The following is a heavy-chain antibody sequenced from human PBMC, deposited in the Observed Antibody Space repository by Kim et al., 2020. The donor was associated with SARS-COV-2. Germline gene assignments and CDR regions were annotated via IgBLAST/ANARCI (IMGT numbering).Heavy chain of an antibody. J-gene: IGHJ4*02. Sequence: GGSLRLSCAASGFTFSSYGMHWVRQAPGKGLEWVAVISYDGSNKYYADSVKGRFTISRDNSKNTLYLQMNSLRAEDTTVYYCAKARKPYSSSEYYFDYWGQGTLVTVSS. CDR3: AKARKPYSSSEYYFDY. V-gene: IGHV3-30*18. CDR1: GFTFSSYG. CDR2: ISYDGSNK. D-gene: IGHD6-13*01.